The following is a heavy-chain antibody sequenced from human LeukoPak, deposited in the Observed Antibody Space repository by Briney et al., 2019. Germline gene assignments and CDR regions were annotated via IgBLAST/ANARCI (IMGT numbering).Heavy chain of an antibody. CDR1: GFTLSSYA. V-gene: IGHV3-30*02. CDR2: IHYDGSNN. CDR3: AKDHGSSDWYYFDY. J-gene: IGHJ4*02. D-gene: IGHD6-13*01. Sequence: GGSLRLSCAASGFTLSSYAMHWVRQAPGKGLEWVAFIHYDGSNNYYADSVKGRFTISRDNSKNTLYLQMNTLRADDTAVYYCAKDHGSSDWYYFDYWGQGTLVTVSS.